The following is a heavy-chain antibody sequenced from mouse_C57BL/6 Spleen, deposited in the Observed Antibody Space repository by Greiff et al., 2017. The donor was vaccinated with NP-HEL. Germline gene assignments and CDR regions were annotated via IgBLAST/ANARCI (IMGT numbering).Heavy chain of an antibody. J-gene: IGHJ2*01. CDR2: IHPNSGST. CDR1: GYTFTSYW. CDR3: ARSLLLYFDY. D-gene: IGHD1-1*01. V-gene: IGHV1-64*01. Sequence: QVQLQQPGAELVKPGASVKLSCKASGYTFTSYWMHWVKQRPGQGLEWIGMIHPNSGSTNYNEKFKSKATLTVDNSSSTAYMQLSSLTSEDSAVYYCARSLLLYFDYWGQGTTLTVSS.